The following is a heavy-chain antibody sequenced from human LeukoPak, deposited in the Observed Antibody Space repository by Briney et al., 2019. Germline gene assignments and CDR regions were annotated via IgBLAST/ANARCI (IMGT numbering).Heavy chain of an antibody. Sequence: GRSLRLSCAVSGFPFSSYGMHWVRQAPGKGLEWLTIIWNDGGKKYYADSVKGRFTISRDNSKSTLFLQMDSLRVEDTAVYFCARAGGRTVLDAFDIWGQGTMVIVSS. D-gene: IGHD4-17*01. V-gene: IGHV3-33*01. CDR3: ARAGGRTVLDAFDI. J-gene: IGHJ3*02. CDR1: GFPFSSYG. CDR2: IWNDGGKK.